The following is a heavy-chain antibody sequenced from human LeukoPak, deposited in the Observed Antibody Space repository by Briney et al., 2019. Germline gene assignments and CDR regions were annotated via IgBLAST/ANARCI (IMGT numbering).Heavy chain of an antibody. CDR1: GFTFSSYA. J-gene: IGHJ4*02. Sequence: AGGSLILSCAASGFTFSSYAMSWVRQAPGKGLEWVSAISGSGGSTYYADSVKGRFTISRGNSKNTLYLQMNSLRAEDTAVYYCANAVVAATWDYWGQGTLVTVSS. CDR3: ANAVVAATWDY. CDR2: ISGSGGST. V-gene: IGHV3-23*01. D-gene: IGHD2-15*01.